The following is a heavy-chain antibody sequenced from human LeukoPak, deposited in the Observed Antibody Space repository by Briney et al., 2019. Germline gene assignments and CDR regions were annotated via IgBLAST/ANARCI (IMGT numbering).Heavy chain of an antibody. Sequence: EGSLRLSCAASGFTFSNAWMNWVRQAPGKGLERVGRIKSKTDGGTTDYAAPVKGRFTISRDDSKNTLYLQMNSLKTEDTAVYYCSTTYYYDSSEGYWGQGTLVTVSS. CDR3: STTYYYDSSEGY. D-gene: IGHD3-22*01. CDR1: GFTFSNAW. J-gene: IGHJ4*02. V-gene: IGHV3-15*07. CDR2: IKSKTDGGTT.